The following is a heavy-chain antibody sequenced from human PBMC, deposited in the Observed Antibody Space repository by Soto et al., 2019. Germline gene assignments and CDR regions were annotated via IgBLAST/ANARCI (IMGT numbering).Heavy chain of an antibody. CDR1: EGTFNSYA. J-gene: IGHJ4*02. Sequence: SVKVSCKASEGTFNSYAIAWVRQAPGQGLEWMGGIIPYYNTLNYAQKFQDRVTVTADDSTNTVYMELSSLRSDDTAVYFCASGASRWYPYFFDSWAQGTLVTVSS. V-gene: IGHV1-69*13. CDR2: IIPYYNTL. D-gene: IGHD6-13*01. CDR3: ASGASRWYPYFFDS.